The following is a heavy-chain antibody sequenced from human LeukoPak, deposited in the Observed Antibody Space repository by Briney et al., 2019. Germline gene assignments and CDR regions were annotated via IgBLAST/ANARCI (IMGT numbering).Heavy chain of an antibody. CDR3: ARGLVRGRFDRDV. CDR2: MNPNSGNT. V-gene: IGHV1-8*01. D-gene: IGHD3-10*01. CDR1: GYTFTSHD. J-gene: IGHJ6*02. Sequence: PEASVKVSCKASGYTFTSHDIDWVRQAPGQGLEWMGWMNPNSGNTGYAQKFQGRVTMTRDTSISTVYMELSSLTSEDTAVYHCARGLVRGRFDRDVWGQGTTVTVSS.